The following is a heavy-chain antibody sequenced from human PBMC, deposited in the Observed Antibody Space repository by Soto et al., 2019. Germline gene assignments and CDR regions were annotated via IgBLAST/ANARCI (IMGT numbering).Heavy chain of an antibody. CDR3: ARAGTLYDSSGFYYLH. CDR2: IIPLFGTA. V-gene: IGHV1-69*01. Sequence: QVQLVQSGAEVKKPGSSVKVSCKASGGTFSNSALSWVRQAPGQGLEWMGGIIPLFGTANYAQKFQGRVTITADESTSTAYMELSSLRFEDTAVYYCARAGTLYDSSGFYYLHWGQGTPVTVSS. CDR1: GGTFSNSA. J-gene: IGHJ4*02. D-gene: IGHD3-22*01.